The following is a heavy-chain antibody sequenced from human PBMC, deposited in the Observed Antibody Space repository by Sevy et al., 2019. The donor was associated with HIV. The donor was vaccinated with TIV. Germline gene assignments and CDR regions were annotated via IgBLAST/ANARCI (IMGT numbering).Heavy chain of an antibody. J-gene: IGHJ4*02. CDR3: ASEPIGEGFDY. V-gene: IGHV4-31*03. CDR1: GGSISSGGFY. D-gene: IGHD3-10*01. Sequence: SETLSLTCTVSGGSISSGGFYWTWIRQHPGKGLEWIGYIYYTGSTFYNPSLKSRVTISVDLSKNQFSLRLSSVTAADTAVYYCASEPIGEGFDYWGQGTLVTVSS. CDR2: IYYTGST.